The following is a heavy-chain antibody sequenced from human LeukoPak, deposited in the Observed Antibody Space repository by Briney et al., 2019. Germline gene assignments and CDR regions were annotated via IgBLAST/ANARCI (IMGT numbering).Heavy chain of an antibody. D-gene: IGHD2-21*02. CDR2: IIPIFGTA. Sequence: ASAKVSCKASGGTFSSYAISWVRQAPGQGLEWMGGIIPIFGTANYAQKFQGRVTITADESTSTAYMELSSLRSEDTAVYYCARGDMGDDAFDIWGQGTMVTVSS. CDR1: GGTFSSYA. V-gene: IGHV1-69*13. CDR3: ARGDMGDDAFDI. J-gene: IGHJ3*02.